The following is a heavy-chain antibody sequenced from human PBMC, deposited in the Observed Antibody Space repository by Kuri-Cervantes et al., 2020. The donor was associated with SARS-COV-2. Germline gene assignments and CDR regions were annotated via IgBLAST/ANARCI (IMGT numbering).Heavy chain of an antibody. J-gene: IGHJ4*02. Sequence: ASVKVSCKASGYTFTGCYMHWVRQAPGQGLEWMGWINPNSGGTNYAQKFQGRVTMTGDTSISTAYMELSRLRSDDTAVYYCARGFAAAGTIDYWGQGTLVTVSS. D-gene: IGHD6-13*01. CDR1: GYTFTGCY. V-gene: IGHV1-2*02. CDR3: ARGFAAAGTIDY. CDR2: INPNSGGT.